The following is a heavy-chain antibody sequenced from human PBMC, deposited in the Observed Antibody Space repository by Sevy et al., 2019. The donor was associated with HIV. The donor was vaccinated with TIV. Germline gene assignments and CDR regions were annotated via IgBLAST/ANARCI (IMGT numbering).Heavy chain of an antibody. CDR2: INHSGST. J-gene: IGHJ4*02. CDR3: ARGLGGFDY. Sequence: SETLSLTCAVYGGSFSGYYWSWIRQPPGKGLEWIGEINHSGSTNYNPSLKSRVTISVDTSKNQFSLKLSSVTAADTAVYYCARGLGGFDYWGQGTLVTVSS. D-gene: IGHD2-15*01. V-gene: IGHV4-34*01. CDR1: GGSFSGYY.